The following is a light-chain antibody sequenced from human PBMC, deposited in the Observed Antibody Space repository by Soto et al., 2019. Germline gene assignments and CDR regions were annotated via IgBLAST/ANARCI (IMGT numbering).Light chain of an antibody. CDR2: GAS. V-gene: IGKV3-20*01. CDR1: QSVSSSY. J-gene: IGKJ5*01. Sequence: EIVLTQSPGTLSLSPGERATLSCRASQSVSSSYFAWYQQKPGQAPRLLIYGASSRATGIPDRFSGSGSGTDFTLTIIRLEPEDFAVYYCQHSGTSPPITFGQGTRLEIK. CDR3: QHSGTSPPIT.